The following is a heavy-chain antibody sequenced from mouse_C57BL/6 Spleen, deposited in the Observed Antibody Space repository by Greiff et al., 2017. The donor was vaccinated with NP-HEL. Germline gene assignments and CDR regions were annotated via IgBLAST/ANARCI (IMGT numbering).Heavy chain of an antibody. CDR2: ISDGGSYT. J-gene: IGHJ4*01. D-gene: IGHD1-1*02. CDR1: GFTFSSYA. Sequence: EVKLMEPGGGLVKPGGSLKLSCAASGFTFSSYAMSWVRQTPEKRLEWVATISDGGSYTYYPDNVKGRFTISRDNAKNNLYLQMSHLKYEDTAMYYCARDRGAYGRAMDYWGQGTSVTVSS. V-gene: IGHV5-4*01. CDR3: ARDRGAYGRAMDY.